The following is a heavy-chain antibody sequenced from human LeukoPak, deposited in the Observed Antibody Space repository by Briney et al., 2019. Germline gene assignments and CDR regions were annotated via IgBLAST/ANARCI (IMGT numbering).Heavy chain of an antibody. CDR3: ASTPTTVVTQHFDY. CDR2: IIPIFGTA. J-gene: IGHJ4*02. Sequence: GASVKVSCKASGGTFSSYAISWVRQAPGQGLEWMGGIIPIFGTANYAQKFQGRVTITTDESTSTAYMELSSLRSEDTAVYYCASTPTTVVTQHFDYWGQGTLVTVSS. D-gene: IGHD4-23*01. V-gene: IGHV1-69*05. CDR1: GGTFSSYA.